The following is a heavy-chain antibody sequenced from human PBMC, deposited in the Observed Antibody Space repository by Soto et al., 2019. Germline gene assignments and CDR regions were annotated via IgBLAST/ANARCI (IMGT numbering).Heavy chain of an antibody. CDR3: ARTPSGLTNFDY. Sequence: PSETLSLTCSVSGGSISSGPYSWGWIRQPPGKGLEWIGYIYYSGSTNYNPSLKSRVTISVDTSKNQFSLKLSPVTAADTAVYYWARTPSGLTNFDYWGQGTLVTVSS. D-gene: IGHD5-12*01. CDR1: GGSISSGPYS. J-gene: IGHJ4*02. V-gene: IGHV4-61*01. CDR2: IYYSGST.